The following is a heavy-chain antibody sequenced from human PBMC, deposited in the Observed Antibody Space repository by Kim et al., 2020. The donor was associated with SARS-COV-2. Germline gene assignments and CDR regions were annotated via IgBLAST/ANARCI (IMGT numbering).Heavy chain of an antibody. V-gene: IGHV3-43*02. D-gene: IGHD3-16*01. J-gene: IGHJ6*02. Sequence: GGSLRLSCAASGFTFDDYAMHWVRQAPGKGLEWVSLISGDGGSTYYADSVKGRFTISRDNSKNSLYLQMNSLRTEDTALYYCAKDIEGGAIYYGMDVWGQGTTVTVSS. CDR2: ISGDGGST. CDR1: GFTFDDYA. CDR3: AKDIEGGAIYYGMDV.